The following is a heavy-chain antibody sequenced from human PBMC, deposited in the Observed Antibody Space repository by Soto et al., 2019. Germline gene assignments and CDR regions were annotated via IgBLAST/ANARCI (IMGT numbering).Heavy chain of an antibody. D-gene: IGHD6-13*01. J-gene: IGHJ4*02. CDR3: AKRGYSSSWYVYY. V-gene: IGHV3-30*18. CDR1: GFTLSSYG. CDR2: ISYDGSNK. Sequence: GASLRLSCAASGFTLSSYGMHWVRQAPGKGLEWVAVISYDGSNKYYADSVKGRFTISRDNSKNTLYLQMNSLRAEDTAVYYCAKRGYSSSWYVYYWGQGT.